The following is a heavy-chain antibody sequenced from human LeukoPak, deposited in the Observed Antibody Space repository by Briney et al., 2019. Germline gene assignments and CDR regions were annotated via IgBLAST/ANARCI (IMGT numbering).Heavy chain of an antibody. CDR1: RFTLNSYA. Sequence: GVSLRLSCAASRFTLNSYAMLWVRRAPGKGLEYVSAIYANTYYAHSVNGEFTISRDNAKNTLYLQMGSLRTENMGIYYCARVRPNSGSDPDALDCWGQGTLVTVSS. D-gene: IGHD5-12*01. CDR3: ARVRPNSGSDPDALDC. CDR2: IYANT. V-gene: IGHV3-64*01. J-gene: IGHJ4*02.